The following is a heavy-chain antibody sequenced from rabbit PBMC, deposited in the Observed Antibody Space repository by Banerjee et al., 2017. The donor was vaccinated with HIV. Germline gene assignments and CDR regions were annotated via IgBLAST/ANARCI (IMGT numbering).Heavy chain of an antibody. J-gene: IGHJ2*01. D-gene: IGHD1-1*01. V-gene: IGHV1S45*01. CDR1: GFSFSNKAV. Sequence: QEQLVESGGGLVRPEGSLKLSCTASGFSFSNKAVMCWVRQAPGKGLEWIACINAVIGKAVYASWAKGRFTFSKTSSTTVTLQMTSLTAADTATYFCARNYVNAFDPWGPGTLVTV. CDR2: INAVIGKA. CDR3: ARNYVNAFDP.